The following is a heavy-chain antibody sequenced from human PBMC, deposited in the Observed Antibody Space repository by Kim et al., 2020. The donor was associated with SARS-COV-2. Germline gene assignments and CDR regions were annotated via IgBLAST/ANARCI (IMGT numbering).Heavy chain of an antibody. J-gene: IGHJ6*02. Sequence: NPSLKSRVTISVDTSKNQFSLKVSSVTAADTAMYYCARDRPSPDYYGMDVWGQGTTVIVSS. CDR3: ARDRPSPDYYGMDV. V-gene: IGHV4-39*07.